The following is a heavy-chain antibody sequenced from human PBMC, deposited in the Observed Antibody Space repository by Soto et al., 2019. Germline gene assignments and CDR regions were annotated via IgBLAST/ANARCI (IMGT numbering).Heavy chain of an antibody. CDR1: GFTFTRAW. CDR3: AADLPDWGAYAFDY. D-gene: IGHD3-16*01. V-gene: IGHV3-15*07. Sequence: EVQLVESGGDSVQPGGSLRLSCAASGFTFTRAWLNWVRQAPGKGLEWVGRAKSEINGGAVDYAAPVKGRFTISRDASQNTVYLQMNSLRADDTDVYYCAADLPDWGAYAFDYWGHGTQVTVSS. J-gene: IGHJ4*01. CDR2: AKSEINGGAV.